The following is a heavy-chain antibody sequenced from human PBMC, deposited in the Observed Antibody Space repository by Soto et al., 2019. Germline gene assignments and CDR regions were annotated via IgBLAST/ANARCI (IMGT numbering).Heavy chain of an antibody. D-gene: IGHD2-2*01. J-gene: IGHJ4*02. CDR3: ARAVEVVPAASYGYFDY. V-gene: IGHV4-4*02. CDR2: IYHSGST. Sequence: QVQLQESGPGLVKPSGTLSLTCAVSSGSISSSNWWSWVRQPPGKGPEWIGAIYHSGSTNYNPALKSRVTISVDKSKNQFSLKLSSVTAADTAVYYCARAVEVVPAASYGYFDYWGQGTLVTVSS. CDR1: SGSISSSNW.